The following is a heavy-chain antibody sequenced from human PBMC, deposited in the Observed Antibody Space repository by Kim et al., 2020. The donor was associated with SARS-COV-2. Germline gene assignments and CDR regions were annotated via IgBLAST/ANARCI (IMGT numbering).Heavy chain of an antibody. V-gene: IGHV1-3*01. J-gene: IGHJ4*02. Sequence: FQGRVTITRDTSASTAYMELSSLRSEDTAVYYCARAPDYYGSGSYGYFDYWGQGTLVTVSS. D-gene: IGHD3-10*01. CDR3: ARAPDYYGSGSYGYFDY.